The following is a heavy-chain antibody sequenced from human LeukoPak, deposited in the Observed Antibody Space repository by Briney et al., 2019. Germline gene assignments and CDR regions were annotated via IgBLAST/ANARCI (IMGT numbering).Heavy chain of an antibody. V-gene: IGHV4-34*01. CDR3: ARGAGGLAGR. D-gene: IGHD2-15*01. CDR2: INHSGST. Sequence: SETLSLTCAVYGGSFSGYYWSWVRQPPGKGLEWIGEINHSGSTNYNPSLKSRVTISVDTSKNQFSLKLSSVTAADTAVYYCARGAGGLAGRWGQGTLVTVSS. J-gene: IGHJ4*02. CDR1: GGSFSGYY.